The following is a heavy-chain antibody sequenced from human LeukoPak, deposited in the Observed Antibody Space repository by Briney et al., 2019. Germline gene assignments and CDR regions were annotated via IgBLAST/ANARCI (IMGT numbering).Heavy chain of an antibody. J-gene: IGHJ4*02. CDR1: GFTFSSYW. D-gene: IGHD6-13*01. CDR2: INSDGSST. V-gene: IGHV3-74*01. Sequence: GGSLRLSCAASGFTFSSYWMHWVRQTPGKGLVWVSRINSDGSSTSYADSVKGRFTISRDNAKNTLYLQMNSLRAEDTAVYYCARDASIAAADYWGQGTLVTVSS. CDR3: ARDASIAAADY.